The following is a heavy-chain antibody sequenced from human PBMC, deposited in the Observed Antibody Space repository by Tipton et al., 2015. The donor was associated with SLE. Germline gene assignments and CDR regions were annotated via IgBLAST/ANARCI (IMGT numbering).Heavy chain of an antibody. J-gene: IGHJ3*02. D-gene: IGHD6-6*01. CDR2: INHSGST. Sequence: TLSLTCAVYGGSFSGYYWSWIRQPPGKGLEWIGEINHSGSTNYNPSLKSRVTISVDTSKNQFSLKLSSVTAADTAVYYCARGPKIAAREGAFDIWGQGTIVTVSS. CDR3: ARGPKIAAREGAFDI. V-gene: IGHV4-34*01. CDR1: GGSFSGYY.